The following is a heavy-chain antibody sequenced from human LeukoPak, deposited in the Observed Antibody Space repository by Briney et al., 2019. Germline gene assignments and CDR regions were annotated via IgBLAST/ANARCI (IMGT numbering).Heavy chain of an antibody. J-gene: IGHJ5*02. CDR3: ASNYGSGSYYTPGRXXP. Sequence: SETLSLTCTVSGGSISSYYWSWIRQPPGKGLEWIGYIYYSGSTNYNPSLKSRVTISVDTSKNQFSLKLSSVTAADTAVYYCASNYGSGSYYTPGRXXPWGXXTLXTVSS. V-gene: IGHV4-59*01. D-gene: IGHD3-10*01. CDR2: IYYSGST. CDR1: GGSISSYY.